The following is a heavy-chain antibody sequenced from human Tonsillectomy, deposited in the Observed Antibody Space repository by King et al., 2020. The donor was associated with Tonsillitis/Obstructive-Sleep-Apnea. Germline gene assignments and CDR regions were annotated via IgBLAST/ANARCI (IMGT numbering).Heavy chain of an antibody. J-gene: IGHJ6*02. CDR2: IDPSDSYT. CDR1: GYSFTSYW. D-gene: IGHD3-3*02. Sequence: VQLVESGAEVKKPGESLRISCKGSGYSFTSYWISWVRQMSGKGLEWMGTIDPSDSYTNYSSSFQGHVIISVDKSISTAYLQWSSLTSSDTAMYYCVRVISNCYYYGMDVWGQGTTVTVSS. CDR3: VRVISNCYYYGMDV. V-gene: IGHV5-10-1*03.